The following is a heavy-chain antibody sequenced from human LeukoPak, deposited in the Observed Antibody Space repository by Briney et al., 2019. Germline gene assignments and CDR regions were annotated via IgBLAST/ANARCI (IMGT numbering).Heavy chain of an antibody. CDR2: IYPGDSDT. D-gene: IGHD3-22*01. V-gene: IGHV5-51*01. J-gene: IGHJ4*02. CDR1: GYSFTSYW. Sequence: GESLKISCKGSGYSFTSYWIGWVRQMPGKGLEWMGIIYPGDSDTRCSPSFQGQVTISADKSISTAYLQWSSLKASDTAMYYCARSKHYYDSSGYYRLDYWGQGTLVTVSS. CDR3: ARSKHYYDSSGYYRLDY.